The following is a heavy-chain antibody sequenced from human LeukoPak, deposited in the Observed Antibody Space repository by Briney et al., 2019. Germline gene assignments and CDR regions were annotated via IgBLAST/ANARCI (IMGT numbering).Heavy chain of an antibody. V-gene: IGHV4-59*01. Sequence: SETLSLTCTVSGGSISSYYWSWIRQPPGKGLEWIAYINCSGSTNYNPSLKSRVTISVDTSKNQFSLKLSSVTAADTAVYYCARGSGSHFPFDYWGQGTLVTVSS. J-gene: IGHJ4*02. D-gene: IGHD3-10*01. CDR1: GGSISSYY. CDR3: ARGSGSHFPFDY. CDR2: INCSGST.